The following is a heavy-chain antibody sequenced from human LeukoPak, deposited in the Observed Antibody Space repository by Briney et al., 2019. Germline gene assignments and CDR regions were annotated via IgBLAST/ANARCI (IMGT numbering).Heavy chain of an antibody. D-gene: IGHD3-22*01. J-gene: IGHJ4*02. CDR1: GGSISRYY. CDR2: IYYSGST. CDR3: ARVFTVTDPGY. V-gene: IGHV4-59*08. Sequence: PSETLSLTCTVSGGSISRYYWSWIRQPPGKGLEWIGYIYYSGSTNHNPSLKSRVTISLDTLKNQFSLKLNSVTAADTAVYYCARVFTVTDPGYWGQGTLVTVSS.